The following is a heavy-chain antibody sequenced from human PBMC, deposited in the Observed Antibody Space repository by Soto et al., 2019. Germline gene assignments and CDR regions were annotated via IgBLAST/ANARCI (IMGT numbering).Heavy chain of an antibody. CDR1: GYRITIDL. CDR2: ISAYNGNT. J-gene: IGHJ5*02. CDR3: AGGRIVGATSLWVS. V-gene: IGHV1-18*01. Sequence: VKGSRKSHGYRITIDLISCGIRTPRQGLEWMGWISAYNGNTNYAQKLQGRVTMTTDTSTSTAYMELRSLRSDDTAVFYCAGGRIVGATSLWVSWGQGTLVTVSP. D-gene: IGHD1-26*01.